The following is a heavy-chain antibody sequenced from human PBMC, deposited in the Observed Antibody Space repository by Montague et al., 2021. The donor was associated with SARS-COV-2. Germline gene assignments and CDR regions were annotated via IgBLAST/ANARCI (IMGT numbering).Heavy chain of an antibody. CDR1: GGSISRGYYY. Sequence: TLSLTCTVSGGSISRGYYYWSWIRLPAGKGLEWIGSIYCTGSPNYNPSLESRVALSVDASRNQFSMKMNSVTAADTAVYYCARGVDTGVVTVTGGFDSWGQGTLVIVSS. D-gene: IGHD5-18*01. CDR2: IYCTGSP. J-gene: IGHJ4*02. V-gene: IGHV4-61*02. CDR3: ARGVDTGVVTVTGGFDS.